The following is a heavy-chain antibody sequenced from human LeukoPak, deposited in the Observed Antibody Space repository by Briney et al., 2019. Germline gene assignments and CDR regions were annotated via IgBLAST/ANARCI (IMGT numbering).Heavy chain of an antibody. J-gene: IGHJ4*02. D-gene: IGHD3-16*02. CDR3: ARDRDMITFGGVIADY. CDR2: ISAYNGNT. V-gene: IGHV1-18*04. CDR1: GYTFTSYG. Sequence: ASVKFSCKASGYTFTSYGISWVRQAPGQGLEWMGWISAYNGNTNYAQKLQGRVTMTTDTSTSTAYMELRSLRSDDTAVYYCARDRDMITFGGVIADYWGQGTLVTVSP.